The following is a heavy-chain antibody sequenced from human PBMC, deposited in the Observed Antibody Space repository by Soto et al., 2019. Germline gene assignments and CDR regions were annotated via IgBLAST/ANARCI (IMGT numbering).Heavy chain of an antibody. J-gene: IGHJ3*02. CDR1: GFTFTSSA. Sequence: SVKVSCKASGFTFTSSAVQWVRQARGQRLEWIGWIVVGSGNTNYAQKFQERVTITRDMSTSTAYIELSSLRSEDTAVYYCAADPTYYYGSGSYIDAFDIWGQGTMVTVSS. D-gene: IGHD3-10*01. CDR3: AADPTYYYGSGSYIDAFDI. CDR2: IVVGSGNT. V-gene: IGHV1-58*01.